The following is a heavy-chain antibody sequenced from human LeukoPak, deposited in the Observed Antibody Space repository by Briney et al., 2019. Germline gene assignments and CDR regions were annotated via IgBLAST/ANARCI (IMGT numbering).Heavy chain of an antibody. V-gene: IGHV3-21*01. CDR1: GFTFSSYS. J-gene: IGHJ4*02. D-gene: IGHD3-22*01. CDR3: ARGTYYYDSSGYYHS. CDR2: ISSSSSYI. Sequence: KPGGSLRLSCAASGFTFSSYSTNWVRQAPGKGLEWVSSISSSSSYIYYADSVKGRFTISRDNAKNSLYLQMNSLRAEDTAVYYCARGTYYYDSSGYYHSWGQGTLVTVSS.